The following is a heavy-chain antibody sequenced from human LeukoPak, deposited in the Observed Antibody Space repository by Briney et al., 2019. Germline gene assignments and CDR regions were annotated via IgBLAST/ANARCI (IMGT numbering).Heavy chain of an antibody. CDR2: INPNSGGK. CDR1: GYTFTSYG. Sequence: ASVKVSCKASGYTFTSYGISWVRQAPGQGLEWMGWINPNSGGKNYAQMFQRRAISTWDTSISTASVELSRLRSDDTAVYYCSRGPHWDPHFDFWGQGTLVTVSS. CDR3: SRGPHWDPHFDF. V-gene: IGHV1-2*02. D-gene: IGHD7-27*01. J-gene: IGHJ4*02.